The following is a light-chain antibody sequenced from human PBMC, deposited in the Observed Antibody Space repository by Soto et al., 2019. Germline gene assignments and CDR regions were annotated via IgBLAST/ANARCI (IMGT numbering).Light chain of an antibody. J-gene: IGLJ1*01. Sequence: QSLLTQPPSVSAAPGNKVTISCSGSTSNIANDYVSWYQQLPGTAPKLLIYDSYKRPSGIPDRFSASTSGTSATLGITGIQTGDEADYYCGAWDDSLNSYVFGGGTKVTVL. V-gene: IGLV1-51*01. CDR3: GAWDDSLNSYV. CDR1: TSNIANDY. CDR2: DSY.